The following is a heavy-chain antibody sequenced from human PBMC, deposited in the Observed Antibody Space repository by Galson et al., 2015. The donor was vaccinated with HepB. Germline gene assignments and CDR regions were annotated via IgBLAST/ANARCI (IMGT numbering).Heavy chain of an antibody. CDR2: IDWDDEK. CDR1: RFSLTTSGVR. CDR3: ARIRGWGDAFDM. J-gene: IGHJ3*02. V-gene: IGHV2-70*04. D-gene: IGHD6-19*01. Sequence: PALVKPTQTLTLTCTFSRFSLTTSGVRVGWIRQPPGKALEWVARIDWDDEKFYTPSLKTRLTISKDTSKNQVVLKMTNMDPVDTATYYCARIRGWGDAFDMWGQGKKVTLSS.